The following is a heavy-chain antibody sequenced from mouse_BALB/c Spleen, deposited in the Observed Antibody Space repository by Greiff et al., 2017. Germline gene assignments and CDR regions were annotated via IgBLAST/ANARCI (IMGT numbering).Heavy chain of an antibody. V-gene: IGHV5-17*02. J-gene: IGHJ3*01. CDR2: ISSGSSTI. CDR1: GFTFSSFG. Sequence: EVKLVESGGGLVQPGGSRKLSCAASGFTFSSFGMHWVRQAPEKGLEWVAYISSGSSTIYYADTVKGRFTISRANPKNTLFLQMTSLRSEDTAMYYCAREGYYDGFAYWGQGTLVTVSA. D-gene: IGHD1-1*01. CDR3: AREGYYDGFAY.